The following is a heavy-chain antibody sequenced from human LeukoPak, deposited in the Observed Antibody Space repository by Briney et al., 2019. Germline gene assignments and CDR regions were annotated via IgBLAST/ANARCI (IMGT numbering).Heavy chain of an antibody. CDR1: GYSFTSYW. V-gene: IGHV5-51*01. D-gene: IGHD2-2*01. Sequence: ESLKISCKGSGYSFTSYWIGWVRQMPGRGLGWMGIIYPGDSDTRYSPSFQGQVTISADKSISTAYLQWSSLKASDTAMYYCARRASCYDFCAFDIWGQGTMVTVSS. CDR2: IYPGDSDT. CDR3: ARRASCYDFCAFDI. J-gene: IGHJ3*02.